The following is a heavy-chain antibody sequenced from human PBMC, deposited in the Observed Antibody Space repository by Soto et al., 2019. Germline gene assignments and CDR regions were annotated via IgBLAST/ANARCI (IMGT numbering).Heavy chain of an antibody. CDR1: GFTISNYA. D-gene: IGHD3-22*01. CDR3: AKLVVSATAY. J-gene: IGHJ4*02. CDR2: ISDGGGGT. V-gene: IGHV3-23*01. Sequence: EVQLLESGGGLVQPGGSLRLSCAASGFTISNYAMIWVRQAPGKGLEWVSAISDGGGGTYYADSVKGRFTISRDNSMNTLYLQMNNLRADDTAIYYCAKLVVSATAYWGQGALVTVSS.